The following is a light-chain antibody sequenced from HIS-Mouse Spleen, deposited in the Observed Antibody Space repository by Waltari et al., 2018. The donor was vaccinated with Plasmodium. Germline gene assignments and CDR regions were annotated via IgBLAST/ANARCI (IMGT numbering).Light chain of an antibody. CDR2: GAS. CDR3: QQYNNWPLT. Sequence: DIVMTQSPATLSVSPGQRAPLSCRASQSVSSNLAWYQQKPGQAPRLLIYGASTRATGIPARFSGSGSGTEFTLTISSMQSEDFAVYYCQQYNNWPLTFGGGTKVEIK. J-gene: IGKJ4*01. V-gene: IGKV3-15*01. CDR1: QSVSSN.